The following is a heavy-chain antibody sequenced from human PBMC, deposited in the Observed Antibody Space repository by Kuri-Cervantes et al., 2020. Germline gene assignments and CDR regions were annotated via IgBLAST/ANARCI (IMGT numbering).Heavy chain of an antibody. CDR3: ARAPLLWFGVSYALDI. V-gene: IGHV1-69*13. Sequence: SVKVSCKASGGTFSSYAISWVRQAPGQGLEWMGGIIPIFGTANYAQKFQGRVTITADESTSTAYMELSSLRSEDTAVYYCARAPLLWFGVSYALDIRGQGTVVTVSS. CDR2: IIPIFGTA. CDR1: GGTFSSYA. D-gene: IGHD3-10*01. J-gene: IGHJ3*02.